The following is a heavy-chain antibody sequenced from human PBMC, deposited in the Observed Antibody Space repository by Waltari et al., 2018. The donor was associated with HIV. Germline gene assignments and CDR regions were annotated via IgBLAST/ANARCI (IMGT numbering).Heavy chain of an antibody. J-gene: IGHJ4*02. V-gene: IGHV4-39*01. CDR2: IYYSGCT. D-gene: IGHD3-10*01. CDR3: ARHGPPYYYGSGSYSARYFDY. CDR1: GGSISSSSYY. Sequence: QLQLQESGPGLVKPSETLSLTCTVSGGSISSSSYYWGWIRQPQGKGLEWIGSIYYSGCTYHNPSLKSRVTISVDTSKNQFSLKLSSVTAADTAVYYCARHGPPYYYGSGSYSARYFDYWGQGTLVTVSS.